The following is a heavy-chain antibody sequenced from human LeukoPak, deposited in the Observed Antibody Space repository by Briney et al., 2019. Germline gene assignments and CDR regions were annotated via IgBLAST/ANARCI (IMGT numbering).Heavy chain of an antibody. CDR1: GGSISSGGYY. D-gene: IGHD3-22*01. CDR3: AGDSSGYYWGI. CDR2: IYYSGST. Sequence: SETLSLTCTVSGGSISSGGYYWSWIRQHPGKGLEWIGYIYYSGSTYYNPSLKSRVTISVDTSKNQFSLKLSSVTAADTAVYYCAGDSSGYYWGIWGQGTMATVSS. V-gene: IGHV4-31*03. J-gene: IGHJ3*02.